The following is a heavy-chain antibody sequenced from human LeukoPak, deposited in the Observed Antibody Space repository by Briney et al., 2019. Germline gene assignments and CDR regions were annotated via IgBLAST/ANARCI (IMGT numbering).Heavy chain of an antibody. V-gene: IGHV1-69*10. Sequence: ASVKVSCKASGGTFSTYAISWVRQAPGQGLEWMGGIIPIFGIANYAQKFQGRVTVTADKSTSTAYMELSSLRSEDTAVYYYARGMVATVTRHNNWFDPWGEGTLVTVSS. D-gene: IGHD5-12*01. CDR1: GGTFSTYA. CDR3: ARGMVATVTRHNNWFDP. CDR2: IIPIFGIA. J-gene: IGHJ5*02.